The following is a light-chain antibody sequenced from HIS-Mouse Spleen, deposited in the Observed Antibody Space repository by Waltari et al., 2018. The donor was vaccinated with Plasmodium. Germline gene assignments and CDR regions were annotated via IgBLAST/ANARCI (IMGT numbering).Light chain of an antibody. CDR1: KGVSSN. CDR2: GAS. J-gene: IGKJ3*01. V-gene: IGKV3-15*01. Sequence: EIVMTQSQATLSVSPGDRATLPCRASKGVSSNLAWYQQKPGQAPRLLIYGASTRATGIPARFSGSGSGTEFTLTISSLQSEDFAVYYCQQYNNWPFTFGPGTKVDIK. CDR3: QQYNNWPFT.